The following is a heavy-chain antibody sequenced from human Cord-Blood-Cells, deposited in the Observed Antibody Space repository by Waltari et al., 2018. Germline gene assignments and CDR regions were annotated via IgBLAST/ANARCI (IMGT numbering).Heavy chain of an antibody. CDR1: GYTFTGYY. CDR2: SNPDNGGT. V-gene: IGHV1-2*04. J-gene: IGHJ4*02. CDR3: ARGASLLTPPDD. D-gene: IGHD1-26*01. Sequence: QVQLVQSGAEVKKPGASVKVSSKAPGYTFTGYYMHWVRQAPGQGLEWMGWSNPDNGGTNDAQKLEGWVTMTRETANSTAYLEVSRLRSEETAVDYWARGASLLTPPDDWGEGALVTVSS.